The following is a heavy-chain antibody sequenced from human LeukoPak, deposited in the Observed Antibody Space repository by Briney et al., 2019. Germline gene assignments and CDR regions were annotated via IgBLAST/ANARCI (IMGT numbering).Heavy chain of an antibody. J-gene: IGHJ4*02. CDR2: IDLDDDK. D-gene: IGHD6-19*01. V-gene: IGHV2-70*04. CDR3: ARGGPYSSGWYGD. CDR1: GISLSTSGMR. Sequence: SGPTLVNPTQTFTLTCTFSGISLSTSGMRVGWIRQPPGKALEWLARIDLDDDKFYSTSLKTRLTISKDTSKNQVVLTMTNMNPVDTATYYCARGGPYSSGWYGDWGQGTLVTVSS.